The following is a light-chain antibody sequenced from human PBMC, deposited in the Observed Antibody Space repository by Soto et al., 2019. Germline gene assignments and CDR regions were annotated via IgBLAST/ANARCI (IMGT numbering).Light chain of an antibody. J-gene: IGLJ3*02. CDR3: CSFAGSNSWV. Sequence: QSVLTQPASVSGSPGQSITISCTGSSSDVGTYDLVSWYQHHPGAAPKLMIYEATRRPSGISNRFSGSKSGNTASLTISRLQAEDEADYYCCSFAGSNSWVFGGGTKLTVL. V-gene: IGLV2-23*01. CDR1: SSDVGTYDL. CDR2: EAT.